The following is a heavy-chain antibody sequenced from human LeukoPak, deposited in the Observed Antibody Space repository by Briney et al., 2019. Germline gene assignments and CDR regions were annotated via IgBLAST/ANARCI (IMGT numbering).Heavy chain of an antibody. CDR2: ISRSATTI. V-gene: IGHV3-48*03. CDR3: ARVGALSSSWLLY. D-gene: IGHD6-13*01. CDR1: GGSISSSN. Sequence: LSLTCAVSGGSISSSNWWSWVRQAPGKGLEWVSSISRSATTIYYADSVKGRFTISRDNAKNSLYLQMNSLRAEDTAVYFCARVGALSSSWLLYWGQGTLVTVSS. J-gene: IGHJ4*02.